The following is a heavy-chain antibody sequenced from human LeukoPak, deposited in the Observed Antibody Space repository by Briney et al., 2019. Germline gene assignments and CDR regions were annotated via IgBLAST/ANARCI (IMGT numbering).Heavy chain of an antibody. CDR3: ASGGIAAGNFDY. Sequence: SETLSLTCTVSGGSISSYYWSGIRQPPGKGLEWIGYIYYSGSTNYNPSLKSRVTISVDTSKNQFSLKPSSVTAADTAVYYCASGGIAAGNFDYWGQGTLVTVSS. CDR1: GGSISSYY. CDR2: IYYSGST. V-gene: IGHV4-59*01. J-gene: IGHJ4*02. D-gene: IGHD6-13*01.